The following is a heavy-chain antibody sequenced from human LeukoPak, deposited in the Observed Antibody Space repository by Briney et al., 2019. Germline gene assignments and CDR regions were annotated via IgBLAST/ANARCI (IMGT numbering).Heavy chain of an antibody. V-gene: IGHV4-39*07. CDR1: GGSISSGGYY. CDR2: INHSGST. CDR3: ARALLEVGVDYFDY. D-gene: IGHD3-3*01. J-gene: IGHJ4*02. Sequence: SETLSLTCTVSGGSISSGGYYRSWIRQPPGKGLEWIGEINHSGSTNYNPSLKSRVTISVDTSKNQFSLKLSSVTAADTAVYYCARALLEVGVDYFDYWGQGTLVTVSS.